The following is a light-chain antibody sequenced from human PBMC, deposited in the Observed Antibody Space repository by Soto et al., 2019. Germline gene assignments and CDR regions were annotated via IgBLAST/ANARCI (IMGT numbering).Light chain of an antibody. CDR3: QSYDNSLSGNV. CDR1: SSNVGAGFD. V-gene: IGLV1-40*01. CDR2: GST. J-gene: IGLJ1*01. Sequence: QSVLTQPPSVSGAPGQWVTISCTGVSSNVGAGFDVHWYQQLPGTAPKLLIYGSTNRPSGVPDRFSASKSDTSASLAIAGLQAEDEADYHCQSYDNSLSGNVFGTGTKVTV.